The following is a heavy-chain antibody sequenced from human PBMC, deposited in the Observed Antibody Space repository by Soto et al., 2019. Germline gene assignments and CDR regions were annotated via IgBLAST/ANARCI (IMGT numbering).Heavy chain of an antibody. Sequence: NPSETLSLTCAVSGGSISSGGYSWSWIRQPPGKGLEWIGYIYHSGSTYYNPSLKSRVTISVDRSKNQFSLKLCSVTAADTAVYYCARGRGYSYGFGHFVDWFDPWGQGTLVTVSS. CDR2: IYHSGST. CDR3: ARGRGYSYGFGHFVDWFDP. D-gene: IGHD5-18*01. V-gene: IGHV4-30-2*01. CDR1: GGSISSGGYS. J-gene: IGHJ5*01.